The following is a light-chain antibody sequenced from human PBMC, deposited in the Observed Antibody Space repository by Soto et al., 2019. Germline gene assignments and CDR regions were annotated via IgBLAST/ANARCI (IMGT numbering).Light chain of an antibody. J-gene: IGKJ5*01. Sequence: EIVLTQSPGTLSLSPGERATLSCRASQSVSSNSLAWYHQKPGQPPRLLMYGASSRATGIPDRFSGSGSGTDFTLTISRLEPEDFEMYYCQQYGSSLITFGQGTRLEIK. CDR1: QSVSSNS. CDR3: QQYGSSLIT. V-gene: IGKV3-20*01. CDR2: GAS.